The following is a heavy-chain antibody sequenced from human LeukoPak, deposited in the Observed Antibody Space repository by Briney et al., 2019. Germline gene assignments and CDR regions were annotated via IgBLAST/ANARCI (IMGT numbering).Heavy chain of an antibody. Sequence: GASVKVSCKASGYTFTSYDINWVRQATGQGLEWMGWMNPNSGDTGYAQKFQGRVTMTRNTSIRTAYMELSSLRSEDTAVYYCARVLRYFDWLLYGPDAFDIWGQGTMVTVSS. CDR3: ARVLRYFDWLLYGPDAFDI. CDR2: MNPNSGDT. J-gene: IGHJ3*02. CDR1: GYTFTSYD. V-gene: IGHV1-8*01. D-gene: IGHD3-9*01.